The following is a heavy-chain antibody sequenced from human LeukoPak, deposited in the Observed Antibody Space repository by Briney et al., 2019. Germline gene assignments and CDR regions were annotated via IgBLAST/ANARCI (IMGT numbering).Heavy chain of an antibody. J-gene: IGHJ4*02. CDR1: GGTFSSYA. CDR3: ARVRDFSWHYFDY. V-gene: IGHV1-69*05. CDR2: IIPIFGTA. D-gene: IGHD2-15*01. Sequence: GASVKVSCKASGGTFSSYAISWLRQAPGQGLEWMGRIIPIFGTANYAQKFQGRVTITTDESTSTAYMERSSLRSEDTAVYYCARVRDFSWHYFDYWGQGTLVTVSS.